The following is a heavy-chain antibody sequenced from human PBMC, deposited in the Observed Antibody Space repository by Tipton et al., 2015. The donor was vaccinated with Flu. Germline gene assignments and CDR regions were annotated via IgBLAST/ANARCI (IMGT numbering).Heavy chain of an antibody. D-gene: IGHD1-26*01. CDR3: TSAMGATIDY. CDR2: IRSKANSYAT. V-gene: IGHV3-73*01. CDR1: GFTFSGSA. Sequence: SLRLSCASSGFTFSGSAMHWIRQASGKGLEWVGRIRSKANSYATAYGESVKGRFTISRDDSKSTAYLQMNSLKTEDTAAYYCTSAMGATIDYWGQGTLVTVSS. J-gene: IGHJ4*02.